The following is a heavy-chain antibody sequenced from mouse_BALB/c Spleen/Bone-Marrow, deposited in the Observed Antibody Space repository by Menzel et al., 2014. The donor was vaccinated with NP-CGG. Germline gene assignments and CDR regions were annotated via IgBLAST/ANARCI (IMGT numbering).Heavy chain of an antibody. D-gene: IGHD1-1*01. J-gene: IGHJ2*01. CDR3: ARDYYGSSFDY. CDR2: IYPGDGDT. V-gene: IGHV1-82*01. Sequence: VQLQQSGPELVNPGASVKISCKASGYAFSSSWMNWVKQRPGQGLEWIGRIYPGDGDTNYNGKFKGKATLTADKSSSTAYMQFSSLTSVDSAVYFCARDYYGSSFDYWGQGTTLTVSS. CDR1: GYAFSSSW.